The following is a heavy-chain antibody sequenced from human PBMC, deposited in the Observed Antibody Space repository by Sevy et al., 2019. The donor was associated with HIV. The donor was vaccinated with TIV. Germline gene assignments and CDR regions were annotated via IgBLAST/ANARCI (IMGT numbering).Heavy chain of an antibody. J-gene: IGHJ5*02. CDR3: ARQVDNWFDP. Sequence: ASVKVYCETSGYTFTYYYIDWVRQAPGQGLEWMGWINPSSGGTQYAQKFQGRVSVTSDTSRRTSYMELRRLRSDDTALYYCARQVDNWFDPWGQGTPVTVSS. D-gene: IGHD2-15*01. CDR1: GYTFTYYY. V-gene: IGHV1-2*02. CDR2: INPSSGGT.